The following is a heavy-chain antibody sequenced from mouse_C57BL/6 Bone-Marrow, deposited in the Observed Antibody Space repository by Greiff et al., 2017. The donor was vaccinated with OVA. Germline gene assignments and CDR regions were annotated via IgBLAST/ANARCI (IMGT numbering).Heavy chain of an antibody. D-gene: IGHD2-5*01. CDR3: TRGYSNYYAMDY. V-gene: IGHV1-15*01. CDR1: GYTFTDYE. J-gene: IGHJ4*01. CDR2: IDPETGGP. Sequence: QVQLQQSGAELVRPGASVTLSCKASGYTFTDYEMHWVKQTPVHGLEWIGAIDPETGGPASTQKFKGKAILTAAKSSSTSYMELRSLTSEDSAVDYCTRGYSNYYAMDYWGQGTSVTVSS.